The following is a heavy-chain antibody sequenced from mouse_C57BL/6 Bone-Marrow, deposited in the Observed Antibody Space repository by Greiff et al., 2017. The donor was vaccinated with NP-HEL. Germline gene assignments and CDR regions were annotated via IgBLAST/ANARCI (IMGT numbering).Heavy chain of an antibody. CDR1: GYTFTNYW. CDR2: IYPGGGYT. D-gene: IGHD2-2*01. Sequence: QVQLQQSGAELVRPGTSVKMSCKASGYTFTNYWIGWAKQRPGHGLEWIGDIYPGGGYTNYNEKFKGKATLTVDKSSSTAYMQFSSLTSEDSAIDCCAYGYDVGYFDYWGQGTTLTVSS. V-gene: IGHV1-63*01. CDR3: AYGYDVGYFDY. J-gene: IGHJ2*01.